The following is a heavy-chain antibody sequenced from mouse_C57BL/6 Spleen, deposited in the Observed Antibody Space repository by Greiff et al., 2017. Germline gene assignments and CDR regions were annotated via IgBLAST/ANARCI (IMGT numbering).Heavy chain of an antibody. CDR3: ARRGLYGNLHPWFAY. Sequence: QVQLQQSGAELVRPGTSVKMSCKASGYTFTNYWIGWAKQRPGHGLERIGDIYPGGGYTTYNEKFKGKAKLTADKSSRTAYMQFSSLTSEDSSIYYCARRGLYGNLHPWFAYWGQGTLVTVSA. V-gene: IGHV1-63*01. J-gene: IGHJ3*01. CDR1: GYTFTNYW. D-gene: IGHD2-10*02. CDR2: IYPGGGYT.